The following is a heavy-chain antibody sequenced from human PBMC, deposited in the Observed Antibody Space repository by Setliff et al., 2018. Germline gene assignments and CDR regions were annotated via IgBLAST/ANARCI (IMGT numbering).Heavy chain of an antibody. J-gene: IGHJ5*02. D-gene: IGHD2-15*01. V-gene: IGHV1-18*04. CDR3: ERLVRHCTRISCQRTSEADL. CDR2: ISAYNGNT. Sequence: ASVKVSCKASGYTFTNSIMNWVRQAPGQGLEWMGWISAYNGNTYHAQKFQDRLCMTTDTSTSTAYMELRSLRADDTAVYYCERLVRHCTRISCQRTSEADLWGQGTQVTVSS. CDR1: GYTFTNSI.